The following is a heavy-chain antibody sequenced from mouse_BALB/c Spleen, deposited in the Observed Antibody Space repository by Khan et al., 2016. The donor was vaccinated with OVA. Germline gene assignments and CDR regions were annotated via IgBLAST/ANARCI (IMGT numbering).Heavy chain of an antibody. CDR2: INPSNGGT. CDR1: GFTITSYY. D-gene: IGHD2-1*01. Sequence: QVQLQQPGAELVKPGSSLKISCKASGFTITSYYMYWVKQRPGQGLEWIGGINPSNGGTHFNEKFKSKATLTVDKSSSTAYMQLSSLTSKDSAVYYCARSGYGNPFAYWGQGTLVTVSA. V-gene: IGHV1S81*02. J-gene: IGHJ3*01. CDR3: ARSGYGNPFAY.